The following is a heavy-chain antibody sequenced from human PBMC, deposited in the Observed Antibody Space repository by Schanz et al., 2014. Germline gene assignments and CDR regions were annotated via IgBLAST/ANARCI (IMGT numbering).Heavy chain of an antibody. CDR3: AKAKSGAHGAFDI. Sequence: EVQLLESGGGLAQPGGSLRLACAASGFNFNTYAMSWVRQAPGKGLEWVSGLTEGGGGTYYTDAVKGRFTISRDSSKNTQYLQMNSLRADDTAVYYCAKAKSGAHGAFDICVQGTMVTVSS. CDR2: LTEGGGGT. J-gene: IGHJ3*02. CDR1: GFNFNTYA. V-gene: IGHV3-23*01. D-gene: IGHD3-10*01.